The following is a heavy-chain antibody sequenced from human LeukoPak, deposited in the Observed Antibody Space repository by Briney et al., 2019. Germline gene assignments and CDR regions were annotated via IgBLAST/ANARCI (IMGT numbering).Heavy chain of an antibody. Sequence: SETLSLTCTVSGGSISSSSYYWGWIRQPPGKGLEWIGSIYYSGSTYYNPSLKSRVTISVDTSKNQFSLKLSSVTAADTAVYYCARGITLIRGVPREFDYWGQGTQVTVSS. CDR3: ARGITLIRGVPREFDY. J-gene: IGHJ4*02. V-gene: IGHV4-39*01. D-gene: IGHD3-10*01. CDR1: GGSISSSSYY. CDR2: IYYSGST.